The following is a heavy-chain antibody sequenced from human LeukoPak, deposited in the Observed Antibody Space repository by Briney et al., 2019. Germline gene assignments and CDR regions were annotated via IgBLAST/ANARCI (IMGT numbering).Heavy chain of an antibody. CDR3: ARDRWYDGSGYIAAFDY. CDR1: GFTFSRFG. J-gene: IGHJ4*02. V-gene: IGHV3-33*01. CDR2: IWYDGSNQ. D-gene: IGHD3-22*01. Sequence: GRSLRLSCEASGFTFSRFGMHWVRQAPGKGLEWVAVIWYDGSNQDYADSVKGRFTISRDNSKNTLYLQVSSLRAEDTAVYYCARDRWYDGSGYIAAFDYWGQGTLDTVS.